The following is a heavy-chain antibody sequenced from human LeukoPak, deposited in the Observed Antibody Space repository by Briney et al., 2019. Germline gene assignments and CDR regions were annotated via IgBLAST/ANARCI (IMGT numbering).Heavy chain of an antibody. Sequence: GGSLRLSCAASGFTFDDYAMHWVRQAPGKGLEWVANIKQDGSEKYYVDSVKGRFTISRDNAKNSLYLQMNSLRAEDTAVYYCARDGDYTLQLGDAFDIWGQGTMVTVSS. D-gene: IGHD4-17*01. J-gene: IGHJ3*02. CDR2: IKQDGSEK. V-gene: IGHV3-7*01. CDR1: GFTFDDYA. CDR3: ARDGDYTLQLGDAFDI.